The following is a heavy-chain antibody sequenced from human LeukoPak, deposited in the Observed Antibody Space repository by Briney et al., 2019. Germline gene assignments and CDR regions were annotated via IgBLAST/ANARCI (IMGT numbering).Heavy chain of an antibody. CDR1: GYSFTSYW. Sequence: GESLKISCKGSGYSFTSYWIGWVRPMPGKGLEWMGIIYPGDSDTRYSPSFQGQVTISADKSISTAYLQWSSLKASDTAMYYCARLLGYCSSTSCPRYFDYWGQGTLVTVSS. V-gene: IGHV5-51*01. D-gene: IGHD2-2*01. CDR3: ARLLGYCSSTSCPRYFDY. J-gene: IGHJ4*02. CDR2: IYPGDSDT.